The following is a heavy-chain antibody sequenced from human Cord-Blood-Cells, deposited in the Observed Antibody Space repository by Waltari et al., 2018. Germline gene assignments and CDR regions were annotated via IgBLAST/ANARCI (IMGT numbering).Heavy chain of an antibody. CDR2: INHSGST. J-gene: IGHJ4*02. Sequence: QVQLQQWGAGLLKPSETLSPPCAVYGGSFSGYYWSWIRQPPGKGLEWIGEINHSGSTNYNPSLKSRVTISVDTSKNQFSLKLSSVTAADTAVYYCARGGDVVVPAAIRFDYWGQGTLVTVSS. CDR1: GGSFSGYY. D-gene: IGHD2-2*02. CDR3: ARGGDVVVPAAIRFDY. V-gene: IGHV4-34*01.